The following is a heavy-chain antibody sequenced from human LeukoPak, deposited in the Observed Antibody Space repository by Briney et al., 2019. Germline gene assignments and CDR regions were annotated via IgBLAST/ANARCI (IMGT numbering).Heavy chain of an antibody. J-gene: IGHJ4*02. V-gene: IGHV4-39*01. D-gene: IGHD5-12*01. CDR1: GGSISSSSYY. Sequence: SETLSLTCTVSGGSISSSSYYWGWIRQPPRKGLEWIGSIYYSGNTYYNPSLKSRVTISVDTSKNQFSLKLSSVTAADTAVYYCARQQNRGYGLPFDYWGQGTLVTVSS. CDR3: ARQQNRGYGLPFDY. CDR2: IYYSGNT.